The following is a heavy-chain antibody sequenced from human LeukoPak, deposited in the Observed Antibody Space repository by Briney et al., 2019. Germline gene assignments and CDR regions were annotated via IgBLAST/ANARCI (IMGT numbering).Heavy chain of an antibody. D-gene: IGHD3-3*01. V-gene: IGHV1-69*05. J-gene: IGHJ4*02. CDR1: GGTFSSYA. CDR3: AREVDFWSADMCD. Sequence: GSLVKVSCKASGGTFSSYAISWVRQARGQGLEWMGRIIPIFGTANYAQKFQGRVTITTDESTSTAYMELSSLRSEDTAVYYCAREVDFWSADMCDWGQGTLVTVSS. CDR2: IIPIFGTA.